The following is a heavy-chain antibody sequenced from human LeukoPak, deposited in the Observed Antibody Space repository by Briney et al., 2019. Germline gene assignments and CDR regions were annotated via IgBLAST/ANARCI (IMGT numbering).Heavy chain of an antibody. CDR2: INSDGSST. V-gene: IGHV3-74*01. D-gene: IGHD1-20*01. CDR1: GFTFSSYW. Sequence: GGSLRLSCAASGFTFSSYWMHWVRQAPGKGLVWVSRINSDGSSTSYADSVKGRFTISRDNSKNTLYLQMNSLRDEDTAVYYCAKDRSMTGNNDAFDIWGQGTMVTVSS. J-gene: IGHJ3*02. CDR3: AKDRSMTGNNDAFDI.